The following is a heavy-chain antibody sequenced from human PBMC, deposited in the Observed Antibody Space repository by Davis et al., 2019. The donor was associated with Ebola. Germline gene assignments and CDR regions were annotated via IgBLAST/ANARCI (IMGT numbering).Heavy chain of an antibody. CDR1: VITFSSYA. CDR2: ISSDSDYI. CDR3: AKDWEDIVVVVAATEQYYFDY. V-gene: IGHV3-23*01. D-gene: IGHD2-15*01. Sequence: GESLKISCADSVITFSSYAMTWVRQAPGKGLEWVSSISSDSDYIYYADSAKGRFTISRDNSKNTLYLQMNSLRAEDTAVYYCAKDWEDIVVVVAATEQYYFDYWGQGTLVTVSS. J-gene: IGHJ4*02.